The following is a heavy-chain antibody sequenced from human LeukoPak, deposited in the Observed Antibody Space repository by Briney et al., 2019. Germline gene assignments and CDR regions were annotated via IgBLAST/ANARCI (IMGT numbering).Heavy chain of an antibody. V-gene: IGHV1-69*13. CDR1: GGTFSSYA. J-gene: IGHJ4*02. CDR2: IIPIFGTA. CDR3: ARGGSFKSPLFDY. Sequence: SVKVSCKASGGTFSSYAISWVRQAPGQGLEWMGGIIPIFGTANYAQRFQGRVTITADESTSTAYMELSSLRSEDTAVYYCARGGSFKSPLFDYWGQGTLVTVPS. D-gene: IGHD1-26*01.